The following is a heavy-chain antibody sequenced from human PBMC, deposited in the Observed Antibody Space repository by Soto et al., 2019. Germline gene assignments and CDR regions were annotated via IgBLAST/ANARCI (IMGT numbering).Heavy chain of an antibody. J-gene: IGHJ4*02. CDR2: IYHSGST. CDR1: GDSISSSKW. V-gene: IGHV4-4*02. D-gene: IGHD6-25*01. Sequence: QVQLQESGPGLVKPSVTLSLTCVVSGDSISSSKWWSWVRQPPGKGLEWIGEIYHSGSTNYNPSLKSRVIISVDKSKNQFSLKLSSVTDADTAVYYCARGERQQQRDYLGQGTLVTVSS. CDR3: ARGERQQQRDY.